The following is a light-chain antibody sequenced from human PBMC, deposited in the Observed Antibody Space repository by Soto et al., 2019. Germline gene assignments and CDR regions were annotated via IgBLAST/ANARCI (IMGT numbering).Light chain of an antibody. CDR2: GAS. Sequence: EIVLTQSPGTLSLSPGERATLSCRASESVSDNYLAWYQQRSGQAPRLVIYGASTRATGIPARFSGSGSGTEFTLTISSLQSEDFAVYYCQQYNNWPPITFGQGTRLEIK. CDR3: QQYNNWPPIT. V-gene: IGKV3-15*01. CDR1: ESVSDN. J-gene: IGKJ5*01.